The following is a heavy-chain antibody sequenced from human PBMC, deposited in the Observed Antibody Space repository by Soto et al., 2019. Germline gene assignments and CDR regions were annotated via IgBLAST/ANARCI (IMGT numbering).Heavy chain of an antibody. CDR1: GFTFSNAW. Sequence: GGSLRLSCAASGFTFSNAWMNWVRQAPGKGLEWVGRIKSKTDGGTTDYAAPMKGRFTISRDDSKNTLYLQMNSLKTEDTAVYYCTTVGYSYGTTYYYYYGMDVWGQGTTVTVSS. J-gene: IGHJ6*02. D-gene: IGHD5-18*01. CDR2: IKSKTDGGTT. CDR3: TTVGYSYGTTYYYYYGMDV. V-gene: IGHV3-15*07.